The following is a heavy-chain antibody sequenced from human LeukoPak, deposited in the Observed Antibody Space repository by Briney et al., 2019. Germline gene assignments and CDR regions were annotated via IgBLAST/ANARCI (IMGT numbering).Heavy chain of an antibody. CDR2: IYYSGST. J-gene: IGHJ4*02. V-gene: IGHV4-59*01. CDR3: ARGGSSSSLNHFDY. CDR1: RGSISSYY. D-gene: IGHD6-13*01. Sequence: PSETLSLTRTVSRGSISSYYWSWIRQPPGKGLEWIGYIYYSGSTNYNPSLESRVTISVDPSKSQFSLKLASVSAADTAVYYCARGGSSSSLNHFDYWGQGTLVTVSS.